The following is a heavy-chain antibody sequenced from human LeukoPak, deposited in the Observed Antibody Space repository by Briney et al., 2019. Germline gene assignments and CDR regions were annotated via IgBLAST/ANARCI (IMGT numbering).Heavy chain of an antibody. D-gene: IGHD6-13*01. CDR2: INPNSGGT. CDR3: ARDTTDSSSWIESDY. J-gene: IGHJ4*02. Sequence: ASVKVSCKASGYTFTGYYMHWVRQAPGQGLGWMGWINPNSGGTNYAQKFQGRVTMTRDTSISTAYMELSRLRSDDTAVYYCARDTTDSSSWIESDYWGQGTLVTVSS. CDR1: GYTFTGYY. V-gene: IGHV1-2*02.